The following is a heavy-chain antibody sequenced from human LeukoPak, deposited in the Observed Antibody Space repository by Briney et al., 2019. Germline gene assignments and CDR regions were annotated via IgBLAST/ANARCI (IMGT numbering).Heavy chain of an antibody. Sequence: GGSLRLSCAASGFTFSSYSMNWVRQAPGKGLEWVSVIYSGGSTYYADSVKGRFTISRDNSKNTLYLQMNSLRAEDTAVYYCARGVSPDYWGQGTLVTVSS. V-gene: IGHV3-66*01. J-gene: IGHJ4*02. CDR1: GFTFSSYS. CDR2: IYSGGST. D-gene: IGHD6-13*01. CDR3: ARGVSPDY.